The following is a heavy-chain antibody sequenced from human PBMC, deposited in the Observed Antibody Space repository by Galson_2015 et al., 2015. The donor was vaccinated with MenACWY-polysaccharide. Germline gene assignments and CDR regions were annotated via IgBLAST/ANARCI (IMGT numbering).Heavy chain of an antibody. D-gene: IGHD1-26*01. CDR3: ARIVGGTRDY. V-gene: IGHV6-1*01. Sequence: CAISGDSVSSNSAAWNWIRQSPSRGLEWPGRTYYRSKWYNDYAVSVKSRITIKPDTSKNQFSLHLNSVSPEDTAVYYCARIVGGTRDYWGQGSLVTVSS. J-gene: IGHJ4*02. CDR2: TYYRSKWYN. CDR1: GDSVSSNSAA.